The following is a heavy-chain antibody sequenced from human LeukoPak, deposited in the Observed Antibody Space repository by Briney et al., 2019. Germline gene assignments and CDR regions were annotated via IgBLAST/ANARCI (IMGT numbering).Heavy chain of an antibody. V-gene: IGHV3-30-3*01. CDR2: ISYDGSNK. CDR3: ASLRTAALYNWFDP. Sequence: GGSLRLSCAASGFTFSSYAMHWVRQAPGKGLEWVAVISYDGSNKYYADSVKGRFTISRDNSKNTLYLQMNSLRAEDTAVYYCASLRTAALYNWFDPWGQGTLVTVSS. CDR1: GFTFSSYA. J-gene: IGHJ5*02. D-gene: IGHD1-1*01.